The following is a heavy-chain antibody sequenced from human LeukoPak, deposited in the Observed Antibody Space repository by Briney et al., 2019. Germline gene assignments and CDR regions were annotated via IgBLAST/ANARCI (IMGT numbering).Heavy chain of an antibody. CDR3: VKLPYSDTSAYYVDY. D-gene: IGHD3-22*01. CDR1: GFTFSTSA. CDR2: ISSNGCST. Sequence: PGGSLRLYCSASGFTFSTSAIHWVRQAPGKGLEYVSAISSNGCSTYYAGSVKGRFTISRDNSKNTLSLQMSSLRPEDTAVYYCVKLPYSDTSAYYVDYWGKGTLVTV. J-gene: IGHJ4*02. V-gene: IGHV3-64D*06.